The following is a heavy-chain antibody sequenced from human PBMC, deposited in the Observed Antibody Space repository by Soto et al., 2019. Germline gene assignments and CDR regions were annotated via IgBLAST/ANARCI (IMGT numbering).Heavy chain of an antibody. CDR2: IYHTGST. Sequence: PSETLSLTSTVSGVTVSSDAYYWSWIRQHPGKGLEWIGNIYHTGSTYYSPSLKSRIAISLDASKNQFSLTLTSVTAADTAVYFCARYRFSGNRWSKFDYWGQGTLVTVSS. V-gene: IGHV4-31*03. CDR3: ARYRFSGNRWSKFDY. CDR1: GVTVSSDAYY. J-gene: IGHJ4*02. D-gene: IGHD3-16*02.